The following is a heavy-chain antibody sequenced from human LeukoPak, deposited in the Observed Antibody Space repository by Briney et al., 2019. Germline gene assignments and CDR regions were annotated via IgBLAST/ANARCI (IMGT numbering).Heavy chain of an antibody. CDR1: GGSFSGYY. Sequence: SETLSLTCAVYGGSFSGYYWSWIRQPPGKGLEWIGEINHSGSTNYNPSLKSRVTISVDTSKNQFSLKLSSVTAADTAVYYCARKYCSSTSCYNRRNYYYYYYMDVWGKGSTVTVSS. CDR2: INHSGST. CDR3: ARKYCSSTSCYNRRNYYYYYYMDV. V-gene: IGHV4-34*01. D-gene: IGHD2-2*01. J-gene: IGHJ6*03.